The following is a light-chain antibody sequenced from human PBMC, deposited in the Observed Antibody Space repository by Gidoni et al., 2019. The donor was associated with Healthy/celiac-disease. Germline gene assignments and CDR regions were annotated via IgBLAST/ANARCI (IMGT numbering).Light chain of an antibody. CDR3: QQSYSTPQT. CDR1: QSISSY. CDR2: AAS. Sequence: DIQMTQSPSSLSASVGDRVTITCRASQSISSYLNWYQQKPGKAPKLLIYAASSLQSGVPSRFSGSGSGTDFTLTISSQQPEDFATYYCQQSYSTPQTFXQXTKVEIK. J-gene: IGKJ1*01. V-gene: IGKV1-39*01.